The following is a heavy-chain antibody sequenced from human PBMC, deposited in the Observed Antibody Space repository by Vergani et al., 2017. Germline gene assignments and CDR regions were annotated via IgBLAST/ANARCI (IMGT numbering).Heavy chain of an antibody. CDR3: ASRFWSGYYIDYYYYMDV. Sequence: QVQLVQSGAEVKKPGASVKVSCKASGYTFTSYDINWVRQATGQGLEWMGWMNPNSGNTGYAQKFQGRVTITADESTSTAYMELSSLRSEDTAVYYCASRFWSGYYIDYYYYMDVWGKGTTVTVSS. V-gene: IGHV1-8*01. CDR1: GYTFTSYD. D-gene: IGHD3-3*01. J-gene: IGHJ6*03. CDR2: MNPNSGNT.